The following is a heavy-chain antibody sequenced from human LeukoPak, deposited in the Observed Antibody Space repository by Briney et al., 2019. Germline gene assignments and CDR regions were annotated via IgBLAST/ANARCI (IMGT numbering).Heavy chain of an antibody. CDR2: INHSGST. J-gene: IGHJ4*02. D-gene: IGHD3-10*01. CDR3: AREGMHYGSGRSPRVDY. CDR1: GGSFSGYY. V-gene: IGHV4-34*01. Sequence: SETLSLTCAVYGGSFSGYYWSWIRQPPGKGLEWIGEINHSGSTNYNPSLKSRVTISVDTSKNQFSLKLSSVTAADTALYYCAREGMHYGSGRSPRVDYWGQGTLVTVSS.